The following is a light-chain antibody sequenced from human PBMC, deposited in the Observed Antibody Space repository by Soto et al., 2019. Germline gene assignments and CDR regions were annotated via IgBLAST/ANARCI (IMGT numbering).Light chain of an antibody. Sequence: QSVLTQPRSVSGSPGQAVTVSCTGTNSNIGSHNYVSWYQHHPGKAPKLMINDVTERPSGVPDRFSGSKSGNTASLTISGLQSEDEADYFCCAFAGGLFVFGSGTKVTVL. J-gene: IGLJ1*01. CDR2: DVT. CDR1: NSNIGSHNY. CDR3: CAFAGGLFV. V-gene: IGLV2-11*01.